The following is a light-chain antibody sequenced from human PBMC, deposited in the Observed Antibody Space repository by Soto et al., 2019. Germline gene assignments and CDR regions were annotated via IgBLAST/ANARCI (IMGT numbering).Light chain of an antibody. CDR1: QSVGSNS. Sequence: EIVLTQSPGTLSLSPGERATISCRASQSVGSNSLAWYQQKPGQAPRILIYSASIRATGLPDRFSGSGSGTDFTLTINRLEPEDFAVYPCLQYGGSPWTFGQGTKGEFK. CDR2: SAS. CDR3: LQYGGSPWT. J-gene: IGKJ1*01. V-gene: IGKV3-20*01.